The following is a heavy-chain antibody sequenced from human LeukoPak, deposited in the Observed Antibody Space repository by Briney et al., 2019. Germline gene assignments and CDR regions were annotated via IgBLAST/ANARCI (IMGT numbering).Heavy chain of an antibody. Sequence: SETLSLTCTVSGGSISSYYLSWIRQPPGKGLEWIGEINHSGSTNYNPSLKSRVTISVDTSKNQFSRKLSSVTAADAAVYYCARLAGVYYYDSSGYYRNRGQGTLVTVSS. J-gene: IGHJ4*02. CDR2: INHSGST. D-gene: IGHD3-22*01. CDR3: ARLAGVYYYDSSGYYRN. CDR1: GGSISSYY. V-gene: IGHV4-34*01.